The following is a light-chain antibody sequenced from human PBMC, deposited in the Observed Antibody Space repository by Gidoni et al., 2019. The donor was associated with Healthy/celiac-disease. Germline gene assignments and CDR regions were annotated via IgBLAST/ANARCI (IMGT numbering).Light chain of an antibody. CDR3: SSYTSSSTRL. V-gene: IGLV2-14*01. CDR2: EVS. J-gene: IGLJ2*01. Sequence: QSALTQPASGSGSAGESITLSCTGTSSDGGGYNYVSCYQQHPGKAPTLMIYEVSNRPSAVSNRFSGSKSGTTASLTLSGLQAEDEADYYCSSYTSSSTRLFGGGTKLTVL. CDR1: SSDGGGYNY.